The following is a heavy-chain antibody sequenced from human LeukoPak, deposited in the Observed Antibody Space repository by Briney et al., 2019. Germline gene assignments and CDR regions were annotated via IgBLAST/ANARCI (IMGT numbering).Heavy chain of an antibody. J-gene: IGHJ3*02. CDR2: ISGSGGST. CDR1: GFTFSSYG. Sequence: GGSLRLSCAASGFTFSSYGMSWVRQAPGKGLEWVSAISGSGGSTYYADSVKGRFTISRDNSKNTLYLQMNSLRAEDTAVYYCARVKSGGSCYSQGDAFDIWGQGTMVTVSS. V-gene: IGHV3-23*01. D-gene: IGHD2-15*01. CDR3: ARVKSGGSCYSQGDAFDI.